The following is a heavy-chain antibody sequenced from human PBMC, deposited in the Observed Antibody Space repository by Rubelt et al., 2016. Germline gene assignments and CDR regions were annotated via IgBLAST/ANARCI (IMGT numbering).Heavy chain of an antibody. Sequence: QVQLQQWGAGLLKPSETLSLTCAVYGGSFSDYYWNWIRQPPGKGLEWIGEISHRGSPNYNPSLKSRVTISVDTSKNQFSLKLGTVTAAETAVDYCARANVVGILDGLEIWGQGTTVTVSS. V-gene: IGHV4-34*01. CDR2: ISHRGSP. CDR1: GGSFSDYY. CDR3: ARANVVGILDGLEI. J-gene: IGHJ3*02. D-gene: IGHD2-21*01.